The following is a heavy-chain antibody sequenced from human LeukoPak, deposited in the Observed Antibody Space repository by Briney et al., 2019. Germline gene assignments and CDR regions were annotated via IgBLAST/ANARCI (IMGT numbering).Heavy chain of an antibody. CDR1: GYTFTNYH. CDR2: INPDTGDK. J-gene: IGHJ4*02. D-gene: IGHD6-25*01. CDR3: ARTTSMGASGYLH. Sequence: ASVKVSFKASGYTFTNYHINWVRQASGQGLEWMTWINPDTGDKGYARKFQDRVTITTDTSISTAYMELSSLSSEDTAVYFCARTTSMGASGYLHWAQETLVTVSS. V-gene: IGHV1-8*03.